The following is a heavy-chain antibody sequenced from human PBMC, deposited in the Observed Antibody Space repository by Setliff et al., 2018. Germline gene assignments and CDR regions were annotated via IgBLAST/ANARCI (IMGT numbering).Heavy chain of an antibody. Sequence: GSVKVSCKATGYTFTNYAVNWVRQAPGQGLEWMGWVHTKTGNPTYAQGFTGRFVFSLDTSVTTAYLQISSLKAEDTATYYCAREIVGNSWYDFWGQGTPVTVSS. D-gene: IGHD6-13*01. J-gene: IGHJ4*02. V-gene: IGHV7-4-1*02. CDR3: AREIVGNSWYDF. CDR1: GYTFTNYA. CDR2: VHTKTGNP.